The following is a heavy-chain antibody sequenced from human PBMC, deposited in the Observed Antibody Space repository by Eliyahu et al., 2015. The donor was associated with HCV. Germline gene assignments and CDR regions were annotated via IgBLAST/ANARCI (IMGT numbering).Heavy chain of an antibody. CDR2: IWYDGSNK. Sequence: QVQLVESGGGVVQPGRSLRLSCAASGFTFSNFGMHWVRQAPSKGLEWVAVIWYDGSNKYYADSVKGRFTVSRDNSKNTLFLQMNNLRAEDTALYYCARVLGGSSPSYFDYWGQGTLVTVSS. CDR1: GFTFSNFG. J-gene: IGHJ4*02. V-gene: IGHV3-33*01. CDR3: ARVLGGSSPSYFDY. D-gene: IGHD3-16*01.